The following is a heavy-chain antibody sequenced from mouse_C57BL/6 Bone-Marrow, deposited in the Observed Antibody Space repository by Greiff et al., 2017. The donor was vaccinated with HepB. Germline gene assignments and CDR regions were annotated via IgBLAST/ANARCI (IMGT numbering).Heavy chain of an antibody. J-gene: IGHJ2*01. CDR2: IDPEDGET. V-gene: IGHV14-2*01. CDR3: GGGVVAPYFDY. CDR1: GFNIKDYY. Sequence: EVQVVESGAELVKPGASVKLSCTASGFNIKDYYMHWVKQRTEQGLEWIGRIDPEDGETKYAPKFQGKATITADTSSNTAYLQLSSLTSEDTAVYYCGGGVVAPYFDYWGQGTTLTVSS. D-gene: IGHD1-1*01.